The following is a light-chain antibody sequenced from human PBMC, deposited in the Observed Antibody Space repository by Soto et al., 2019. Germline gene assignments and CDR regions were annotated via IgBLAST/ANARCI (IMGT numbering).Light chain of an antibody. J-gene: IGKJ1*01. CDR1: QSRGSS. Sequence: DIQMTQCQSSLSASVGDRVTITCRARQSRGSSLNWYQQKPVRAPNLLIYASSNFQGGVTSRFSGSGYGKDLALTISTLQHQDCATYQCQHAYSNPQPFGQGTQVDIQ. V-gene: IGKV1-39*01. CDR2: ASS. CDR3: QHAYSNPQP.